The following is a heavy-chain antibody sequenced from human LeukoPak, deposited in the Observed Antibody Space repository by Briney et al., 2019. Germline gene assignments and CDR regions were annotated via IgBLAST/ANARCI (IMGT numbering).Heavy chain of an antibody. CDR3: AVCYDFWSGRTPYYFDD. J-gene: IGHJ4*02. CDR2: IYPGDSDT. V-gene: IGHV5-51*01. D-gene: IGHD3-3*01. CDR1: GYSFVNYC. Sequence: GESLKISCKGSGYSFVNYCIGWVRQMPGKGLEWMGIIYPGDSDTRYSPSFQGQVTISADNSISTASLQWSSLKASDTAMYYCAVCYDFWSGRTPYYFDDWGQGTPVTVSS.